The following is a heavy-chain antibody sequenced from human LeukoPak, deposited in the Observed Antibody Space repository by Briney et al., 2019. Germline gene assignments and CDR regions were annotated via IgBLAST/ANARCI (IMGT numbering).Heavy chain of an antibody. J-gene: IGHJ4*02. Sequence: ASVKVSCKASGYNFTSYDINWVRQATGQGLEWMGWMNPNSGNTGHAQKFQGRVTMTRNTSINTAYMELSSLSSEDTAVYYCARPSGNCGGDCYRLSYWGQGTLVTVSS. CDR3: ARPSGNCGGDCYRLSY. V-gene: IGHV1-8*01. CDR2: MNPNSGNT. CDR1: GYNFTSYD. D-gene: IGHD2-21*02.